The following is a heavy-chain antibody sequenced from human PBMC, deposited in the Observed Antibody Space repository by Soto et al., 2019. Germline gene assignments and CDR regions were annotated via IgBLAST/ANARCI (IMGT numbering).Heavy chain of an antibody. D-gene: IGHD6-13*01. CDR2: IDPSDSYT. Sequence: GESLKISCKGSGYSFTSYWISWVRQMPGKGLEWMGRIDPSDSYTNYSPSFQGHVTISADKSISTAYLQWSSLKASDTAMYYCASAPVGGIAAAGTGYYGMGVWGQGTTVTVSS. CDR1: GYSFTSYW. J-gene: IGHJ6*02. V-gene: IGHV5-10-1*01. CDR3: ASAPVGGIAAAGTGYYGMGV.